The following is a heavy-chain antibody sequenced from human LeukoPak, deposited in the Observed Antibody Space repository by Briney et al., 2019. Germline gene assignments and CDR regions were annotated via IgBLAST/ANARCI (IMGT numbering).Heavy chain of an antibody. CDR1: GFIFSNFA. D-gene: IGHD4-17*01. V-gene: IGHV3-23*01. Sequence: SGGSLTLSCTVSGFIFSNFATSWVRQAPGRGLEWVSTRTGSGDSTYNADAEKGRFTTSRNNSETTLYLQMNSLRAEDTAVYYCAKRLRFIFPVIPSDCWGQGTLVTVSS. CDR3: AKRLRFIFPVIPSDC. CDR2: RTGSGDST. J-gene: IGHJ4*02.